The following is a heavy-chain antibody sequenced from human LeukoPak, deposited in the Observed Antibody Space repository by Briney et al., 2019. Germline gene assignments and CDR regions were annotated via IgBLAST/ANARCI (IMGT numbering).Heavy chain of an antibody. V-gene: IGHV4-34*01. CDR3: ARETLYQLTRGAFDY. CDR1: GGSFSGYY. J-gene: IGHJ4*02. D-gene: IGHD2-2*01. Sequence: SETLSLTCAVYGGSFSGYYWSWIRQPPGKGLEWIGEINHSGSTNYNPSLKSRVTISVDTSKNQFSLKLSSVTAADTAVYYCARETLYQLTRGAFDYWGQGTLVTVSS. CDR2: INHSGST.